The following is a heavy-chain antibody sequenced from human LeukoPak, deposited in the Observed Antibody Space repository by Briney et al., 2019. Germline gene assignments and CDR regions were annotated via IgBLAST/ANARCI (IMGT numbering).Heavy chain of an antibody. Sequence: GGSLRLSCAASGFTFSSYSMNWVRQAPGKGLEWVSSISSSSSYIYYADSVKGRFTISRDNAKNSLYLQMSSLRAENTAVYYCASEGELGEMATITGAFDIWGQGTMVTVSS. V-gene: IGHV3-21*01. CDR3: ASEGELGEMATITGAFDI. CDR2: ISSSSSYI. D-gene: IGHD5-24*01. J-gene: IGHJ3*02. CDR1: GFTFSSYS.